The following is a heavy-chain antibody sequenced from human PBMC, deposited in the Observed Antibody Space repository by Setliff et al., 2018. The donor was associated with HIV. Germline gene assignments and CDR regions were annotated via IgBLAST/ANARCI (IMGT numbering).Heavy chain of an antibody. CDR1: GGSFSGYY. Sequence: SETLSLTCAVYGGSFSGYYWSWIRQPPGKGLEWIGEVTHSGRTNYNPSLESRVTTSVDTSKNHFSLKLRSVTAADTAVYYCARGSYYDYVWGNYRYAGFDYWGQGTLVTVSS. CDR2: VTHSGRT. CDR3: ARGSYYDYVWGNYRYAGFDY. D-gene: IGHD3-16*02. J-gene: IGHJ4*02. V-gene: IGHV4-34*01.